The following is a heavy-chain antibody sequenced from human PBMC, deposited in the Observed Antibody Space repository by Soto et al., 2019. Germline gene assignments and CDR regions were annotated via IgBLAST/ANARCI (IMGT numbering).Heavy chain of an antibody. J-gene: IGHJ4*02. CDR3: ARDSYYYDTSGYRTVDY. CDR2: ISAYNGNT. CDR1: GYTFTSYG. Sequence: AAVKVSCKASGYTFTSYGISWVRQAPGQGLEWMGWISAYNGNTNYTQKLQGRVTMTTDTSTSTGYMELRSLRSDDTAVYYCARDSYYYDTSGYRTVDYWGQGTLVTVSS. D-gene: IGHD3-22*01. V-gene: IGHV1-18*01.